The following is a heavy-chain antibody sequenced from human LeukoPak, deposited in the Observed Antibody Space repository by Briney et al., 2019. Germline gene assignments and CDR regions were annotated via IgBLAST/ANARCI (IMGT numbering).Heavy chain of an antibody. CDR1: GGSISSSNW. Sequence: SGTLSLTCAVSGGSISSSNWWSWVRQPPGKGLEWIGEIYHSGSTNYNPSLKSRVTISVDKSKNQFSLKLSSVTAADTAVYYCARDQCSGGSCYDDAFDIRGQGTMVTVSS. CDR3: ARDQCSGGSCYDDAFDI. CDR2: IYHSGST. J-gene: IGHJ3*02. V-gene: IGHV4-4*02. D-gene: IGHD2-15*01.